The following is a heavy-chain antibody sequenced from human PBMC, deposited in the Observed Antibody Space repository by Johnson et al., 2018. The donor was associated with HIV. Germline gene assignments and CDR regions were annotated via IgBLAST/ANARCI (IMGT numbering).Heavy chain of an antibody. CDR2: IRYDGSNK. CDR1: GFTFSSYG. Sequence: QVQLVESGGGVVQPGGSLRLSCAASGFTFSSYGMHWVRQAPGKGLEWVAFIRYDGSNKYYADSVKGRFTISRDNSKNTLYLQMNSLRAEDTAVYYCEKGGGQLWFYIAFDIWGQGTMVTVSS. D-gene: IGHD5-18*01. CDR3: EKGGGQLWFYIAFDI. V-gene: IGHV3-30*02. J-gene: IGHJ3*02.